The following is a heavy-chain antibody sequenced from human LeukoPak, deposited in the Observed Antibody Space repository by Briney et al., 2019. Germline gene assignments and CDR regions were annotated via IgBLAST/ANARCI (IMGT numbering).Heavy chain of an antibody. CDR2: ISAYNGNT. CDR1: GYTFTSYG. D-gene: IGHD6-19*01. Sequence: ASVKVSCKASGYTFTSYGISWVRQAPGQGLEWMGWISAYNGNTNYAQKLQGRVTMTTDTSTSTAYMELRSLRSEDTAVYYCARDLYGEQWLNPFDYWGQGTLVTVSS. J-gene: IGHJ4*02. V-gene: IGHV1-18*01. CDR3: ARDLYGEQWLNPFDY.